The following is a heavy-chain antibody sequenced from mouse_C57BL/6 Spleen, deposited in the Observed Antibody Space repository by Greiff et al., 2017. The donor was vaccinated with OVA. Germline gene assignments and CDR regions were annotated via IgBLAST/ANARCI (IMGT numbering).Heavy chain of an antibody. D-gene: IGHD1-1*01. J-gene: IGHJ4*01. CDR3: ARSRDYYGSSYEDGSYAMDY. CDR1: GYAFSSYW. Sequence: QVQLQQSGAELVKPGASVKISCKASGYAFSSYWMNWVKQRPGKGLEWIGQIYPGDGDTNYNGKFKGKATLTADKSSSTAYMQLSSLTSEDSAVYCCARSRDYYGSSYEDGSYAMDYWGQGTSVTVSS. V-gene: IGHV1-80*01. CDR2: IYPGDGDT.